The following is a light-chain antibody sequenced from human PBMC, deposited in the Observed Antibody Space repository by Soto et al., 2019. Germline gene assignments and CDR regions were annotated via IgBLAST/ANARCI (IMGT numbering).Light chain of an antibody. V-gene: IGLV2-11*01. Sequence: QSVLTQPRSVSGSPGQSVTISCTGTSSDVGGYNYVSWYQQHPGKAPKLMIYDVSKRPSGVPVRFSGSKSGNTASLTISGLQAEDEADYYCCSYAGSYTFVVFGGGTKVTVL. CDR1: SSDVGGYNY. CDR3: CSYAGSYTFVV. J-gene: IGLJ2*01. CDR2: DVS.